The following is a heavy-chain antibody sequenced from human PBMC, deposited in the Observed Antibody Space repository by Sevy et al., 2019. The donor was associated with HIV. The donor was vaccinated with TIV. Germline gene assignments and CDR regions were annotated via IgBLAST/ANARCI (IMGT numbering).Heavy chain of an antibody. CDR3: ARDTYLDIPWELTFDY. V-gene: IGHV3-21*01. D-gene: IGHD1-26*01. CDR2: ISSSSSYI. Sequence: GGSLRLSCAASGFTFSSYSMNWVRQAPGKGLEWVSSISSSSSYIYYADSVKGRFTISRDNAKNSLYLQMNSLRAEDTAVYYCARDTYLDIPWELTFDYCGQGTLVTVSS. J-gene: IGHJ4*02. CDR1: GFTFSSYS.